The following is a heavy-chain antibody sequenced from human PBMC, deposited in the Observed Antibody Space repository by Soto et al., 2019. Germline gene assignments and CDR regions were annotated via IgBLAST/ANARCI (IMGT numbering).Heavy chain of an antibody. J-gene: IGHJ3*02. D-gene: IGHD1-20*01. CDR1: GYTFTTYG. CDR3: AREITGTHDAFDI. V-gene: IGHV1-18*01. CDR2: ISAYHGYT. Sequence: QVQLVQSGAEVKKPGASVKVSCKASGYTFTTYGITWMRQAPGQGLEWMGWISAYHGYTKYSQKLQGRVNMTTDTSTNTAYMELRSLSSDDTAVYYCAREITGTHDAFDIWGQGTMVTASS.